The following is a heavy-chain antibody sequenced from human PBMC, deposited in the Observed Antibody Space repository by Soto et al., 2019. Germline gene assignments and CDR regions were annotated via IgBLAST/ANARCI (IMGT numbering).Heavy chain of an antibody. V-gene: IGHV1-18*01. D-gene: IGHD1-26*01. CDR3: ARSGSVPYSYYGLDV. J-gene: IGHJ6*02. Sequence: QVQLVQSGAEVRKPGASVKVSCKTSGYTFSRSGISWVRQAPGQGLEWMGWISTYNGDANYAQKLQGRVTMTTDTSTSTAFMELGSLTSDDTAVYYCARSGSVPYSYYGLDVWGQGTTFTVSS. CDR2: ISTYNGDA. CDR1: GYTFSRSG.